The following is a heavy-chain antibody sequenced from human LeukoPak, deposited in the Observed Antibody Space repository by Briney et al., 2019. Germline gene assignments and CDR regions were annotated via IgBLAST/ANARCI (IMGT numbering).Heavy chain of an antibody. CDR1: GGSISSGSYY. J-gene: IGHJ3*02. D-gene: IGHD1-26*01. CDR2: IYTSGST. Sequence: NPSETLSLTCTVSGGSISSGSYYWSWIRQPAGKGLEWIVRIYTSGSTNYNPSLKSRVTISVDTSKNQFSLKLSSVTAADTAVYYCARVGAYAFDIWGQGTMVTVSS. CDR3: ARVGAYAFDI. V-gene: IGHV4-61*02.